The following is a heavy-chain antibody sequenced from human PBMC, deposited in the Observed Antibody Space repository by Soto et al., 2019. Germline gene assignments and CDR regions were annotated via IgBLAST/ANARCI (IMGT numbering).Heavy chain of an antibody. J-gene: IGHJ3*01. D-gene: IGHD3-10*01. Sequence: QVQLQESGPGLVKPSETLSLTCTVSGGSISSYYWSWIRQPPGKGLESIGYIYYSGSTNYNPSLMRRVTVSVATSKNQFSLKLSSVTAADTAVYYCARLWGGAFDFWGQGTMVTVSS. CDR3: ARLWGGAFDF. CDR1: GGSISSYY. V-gene: IGHV4-59*01. CDR2: IYYSGST.